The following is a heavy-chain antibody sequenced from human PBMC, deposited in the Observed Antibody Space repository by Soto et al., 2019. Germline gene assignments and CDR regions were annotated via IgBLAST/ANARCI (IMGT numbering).Heavy chain of an antibody. CDR1: GGSISSYY. CDR2: IYYSGST. V-gene: IGHV4-59*08. J-gene: IGHJ6*02. CDR3: ARLFDYGEGYYYYYYGMDV. Sequence: PSETLSLTCTVSGGSISSYYWSWIRQPPGKGLEWIGYIYYSGSTNYNPSLKSRVTISVDTSKNQFSLKLSSVTAADTAVYYCARLFDYGEGYYYYYYGMDVWGQGTTVTVSS. D-gene: IGHD3-10*01.